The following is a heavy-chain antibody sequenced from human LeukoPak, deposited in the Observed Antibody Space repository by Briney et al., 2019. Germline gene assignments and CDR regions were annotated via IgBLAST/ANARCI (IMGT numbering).Heavy chain of an antibody. V-gene: IGHV3-48*04. J-gene: IGHJ4*02. CDR1: GFNITSNY. D-gene: IGHD1-26*01. CDR2: ITSSSSTI. Sequence: GGSLRLSCAASGFNITSNYMNWVRQAPGKGLEWVSYITSSSSTIYYAYSVKGRFTISRDNAKNSLFLQMNSLRAEDTAVYYCARASGSYQIFDYWGQGTLVTVSS. CDR3: ARASGSYQIFDY.